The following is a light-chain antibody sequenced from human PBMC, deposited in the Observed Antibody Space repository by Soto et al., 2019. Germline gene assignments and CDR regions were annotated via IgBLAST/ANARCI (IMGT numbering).Light chain of an antibody. CDR3: QQYYTSLYT. V-gene: IGKV4-1*01. J-gene: IGKJ2*01. CDR1: QRILFSPNNKNF. CDR2: WAS. Sequence: IVMTQSPDSLALSLGERATFNCKFSQRILFSPNNKNFLVWHQQNPGQPPKLLIYWASTRDFGVPDRFSGSGSGTDFPFSCCSLQALDVAIDYCQQYYTSLYTFGQGTKLEIK.